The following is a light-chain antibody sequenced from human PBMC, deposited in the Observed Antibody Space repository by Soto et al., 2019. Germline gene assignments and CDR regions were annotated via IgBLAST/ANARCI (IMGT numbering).Light chain of an antibody. J-gene: IGKJ1*01. CDR2: AAS. CDR1: QDIRSD. CDR3: LQDHTYPWT. Sequence: AIQVTQSPSSLSASVGDRVTISCRASQDIRSDLCWYQQEPGKAPKMLIFAASNLQSGVPSRFSGNASGTTFTLTISSLQPEDVATYYCLQDHTYPWTFGHGTRVEI. V-gene: IGKV1-6*01.